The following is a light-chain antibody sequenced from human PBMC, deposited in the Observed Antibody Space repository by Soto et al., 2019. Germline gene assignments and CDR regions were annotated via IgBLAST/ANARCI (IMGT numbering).Light chain of an antibody. CDR2: GAS. J-gene: IGKJ5*01. CDR1: QSVSSN. Sequence: IVTTRDPARMSVSPVERATLCCRASQSVSSNLAWYQQKPGQAPRLLIYGASTRATGIPDRFSGSGSGTDFTLTISRLEPGDFALYYCQQYGGSPITFGQGTRLEI. V-gene: IGKV3-20*01. CDR3: QQYGGSPIT.